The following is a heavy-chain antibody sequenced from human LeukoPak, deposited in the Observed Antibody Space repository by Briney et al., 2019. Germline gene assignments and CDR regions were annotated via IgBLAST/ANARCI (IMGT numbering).Heavy chain of an antibody. CDR1: GYTLTELS. J-gene: IGHJ5*02. CDR3: ATSSYCSSTSCRNWFDP. D-gene: IGHD2-2*01. CDR2: FDPEDGET. Sequence: GASVKVSCKVSGYTLTELSMHWVRQPPGKGLGWMGGFDPEDGETIYAQKFQGRVTMTEDTSTDTAYMELSSLRSEDTAVYYCATSSYCSSTSCRNWFDPWGQGTLVTVSS. V-gene: IGHV1-24*01.